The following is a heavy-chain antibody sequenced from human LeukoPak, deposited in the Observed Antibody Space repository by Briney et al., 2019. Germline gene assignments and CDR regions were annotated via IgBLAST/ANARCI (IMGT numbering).Heavy chain of an antibody. D-gene: IGHD3-10*01. Sequence: SVKVSCKASGGTFSSYAISWVRQVPGQGLEWMGGIIPIFGTANYAQKFQGRVTITTDESTSTAYMELSSLRSEDTAVYYCARGQNYGNDAFDIWGQGTTVTVSS. CDR1: GGTFSSYA. V-gene: IGHV1-69*05. J-gene: IGHJ3*02. CDR3: ARGQNYGNDAFDI. CDR2: IIPIFGTA.